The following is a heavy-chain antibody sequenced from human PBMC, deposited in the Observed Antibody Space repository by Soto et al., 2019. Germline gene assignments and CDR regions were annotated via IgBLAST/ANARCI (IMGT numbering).Heavy chain of an antibody. CDR2: ISSSSSYI. CDR3: ARFGSSRFYYYMDV. CDR1: GFTFSSYS. V-gene: IGHV3-21*03. Sequence: EVQLVESGGGLVKPGGSLRLSCAASGFTFSSYSMNWVRQAPGKGLEWVSSISSSSSYIYYADSVKGRFTISRDNAKNSVYLQMNSLRAEDTAVYYCARFGSSRFYYYMDVWVKGTTVTVSS. D-gene: IGHD3-16*01. J-gene: IGHJ6*03.